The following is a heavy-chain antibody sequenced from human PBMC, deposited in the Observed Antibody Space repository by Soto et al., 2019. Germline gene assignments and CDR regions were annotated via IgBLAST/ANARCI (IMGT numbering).Heavy chain of an antibody. CDR1: GYTFTSYA. V-gene: IGHV1-3*05. CDR2: SNAGNGNT. D-gene: IGHD4-17*01. J-gene: IGHJ4*02. Sequence: QVQLVQSGAEEKKPGASVKVSCKASGYTFTSYAMHWVRQAPGQRLEWMGWSNAGNGNTKYSQKFQGRVTINRDTSASTAYMELSSLRSEDTAVYYCASESYGGEFDYWGQGTLVTVSS. CDR3: ASESYGGEFDY.